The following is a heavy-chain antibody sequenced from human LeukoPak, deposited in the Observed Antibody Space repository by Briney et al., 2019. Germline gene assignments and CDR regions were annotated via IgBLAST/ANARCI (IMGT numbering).Heavy chain of an antibody. CDR2: IYYSGST. D-gene: IGHD1-7*01. J-gene: IGHJ5*02. CDR3: ARGRNYFDP. CDR1: GGSVSSGSYY. Sequence: SETLSLTCTVSGGSVSSGSYYWSWIRQHPGKGLEWIGNIYYSGSTYYNPSLKSRLTISVDTSKNQLSLKLSSVTAADTALYYCARGRNYFDPWGQGTLVTVSS. V-gene: IGHV4-31*03.